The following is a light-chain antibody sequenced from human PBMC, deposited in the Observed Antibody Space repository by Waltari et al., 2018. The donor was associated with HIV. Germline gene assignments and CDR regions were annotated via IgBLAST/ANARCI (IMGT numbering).Light chain of an antibody. V-gene: IGKV4-1*01. CDR2: WAS. Sequence: DIVMSHPPDSLAGPVGQRATLRCKSSTSILYNSKNKNYRVWYRQKPGQPPKVLIHWASTRGSGVPDRFSGSGSGTDFTLTISSLRAEDVAVYYCQQYYSNPFTFGPGTKVNVK. J-gene: IGKJ3*01. CDR1: TSILYNSKNKNY. CDR3: QQYYSNPFT.